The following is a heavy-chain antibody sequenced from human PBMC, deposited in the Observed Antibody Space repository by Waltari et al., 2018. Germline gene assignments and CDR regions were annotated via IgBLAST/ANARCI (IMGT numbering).Heavy chain of an antibody. D-gene: IGHD2-8*01. CDR2: IYHSGST. CDR3: ARLSRMQRVIPAGYMDV. CDR1: GYSISSGYY. V-gene: IGHV4-38-2*01. Sequence: QVQLQESGPGLVKPSETLSLTCAVSGYSISSGYYWGWIRQPPGKGLEWIGSIYHSGSTYDNPSRKSRVTISVDTSKNQFSLKLSSVTAADTAVYYCARLSRMQRVIPAGYMDVWGKGTTVTVSS. J-gene: IGHJ6*03.